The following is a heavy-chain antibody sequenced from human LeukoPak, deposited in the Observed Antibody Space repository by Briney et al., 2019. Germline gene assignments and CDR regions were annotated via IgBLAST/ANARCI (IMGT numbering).Heavy chain of an antibody. Sequence: SVKVSCKASGGTFSSYAISWVRQAPGQGLEWMGGIIPIFGTANYAQKFQGRVTITADKSTGTAYMELSSLRSEDTAVYYCARGKLLLSDFDYWGQGTLVTVSS. D-gene: IGHD4-23*01. V-gene: IGHV1-69*06. J-gene: IGHJ4*02. CDR1: GGTFSSYA. CDR3: ARGKLLLSDFDY. CDR2: IIPIFGTA.